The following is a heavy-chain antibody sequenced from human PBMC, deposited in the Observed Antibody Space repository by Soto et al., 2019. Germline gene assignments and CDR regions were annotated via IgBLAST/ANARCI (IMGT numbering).Heavy chain of an antibody. Sequence: GGSLRLSCAASGFTFSSYAMSWVRQAPGKGLEWVSAISGSGGSTYYADSVKGRFTISRDNSKNTLYLQMNSLRAEDTAVYYCAKAGVMRLHLGELSTWGQGTLVTVSS. J-gene: IGHJ5*02. CDR2: ISGSGGST. CDR3: AKAGVMRLHLGELST. D-gene: IGHD3-16*02. CDR1: GFTFSSYA. V-gene: IGHV3-23*01.